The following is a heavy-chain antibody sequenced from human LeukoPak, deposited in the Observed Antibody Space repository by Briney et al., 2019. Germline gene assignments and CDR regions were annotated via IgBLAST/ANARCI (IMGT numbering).Heavy chain of an antibody. CDR2: IIPIFGTA. Sequence: SVKVSCKASGGTFSSYAISWVRQAPGQGLEWMGGIIPIFGTANYAQKFQGRVTITADKSTSTAYMELSSLRSEDTAVYYCARMNYYGSGSPNWFDPWGQGTLVTVSS. J-gene: IGHJ5*02. V-gene: IGHV1-69*06. CDR3: ARMNYYGSGSPNWFDP. D-gene: IGHD3-10*01. CDR1: GGTFSSYA.